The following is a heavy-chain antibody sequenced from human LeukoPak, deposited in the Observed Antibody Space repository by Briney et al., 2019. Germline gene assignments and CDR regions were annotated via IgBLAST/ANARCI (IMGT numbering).Heavy chain of an antibody. CDR2: IYYSGST. Sequence: PSETLSLTCTVSGGSISSYYWSWIRQPPGKGLEGIGYIYYSGSTNYNPSLKRRVTISVDTSKNQFSLKLSSVTAADTAVYYCARVRRSGYYDFDYWGQGTLVTVSS. CDR1: GGSISSYY. D-gene: IGHD3-22*01. J-gene: IGHJ4*02. V-gene: IGHV4-59*01. CDR3: ARVRRSGYYDFDY.